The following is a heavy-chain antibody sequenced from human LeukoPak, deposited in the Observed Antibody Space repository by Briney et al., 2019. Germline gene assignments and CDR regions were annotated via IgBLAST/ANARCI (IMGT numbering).Heavy chain of an antibody. CDR2: INHSGST. J-gene: IGHJ5*02. Sequence: SETLSLTCAVYGGSFSGYYWSWIRQPPGKGLEWIGEINHSGSTNYNPSLKSRVTISVDTSKNQFPLKLSSVTAADTAVYYCARGHTYYYDSSGYSDWFGPWGQGTLVTVSS. CDR1: GGSFSGYY. D-gene: IGHD3-22*01. CDR3: ARGHTYYYDSSGYSDWFGP. V-gene: IGHV4-34*01.